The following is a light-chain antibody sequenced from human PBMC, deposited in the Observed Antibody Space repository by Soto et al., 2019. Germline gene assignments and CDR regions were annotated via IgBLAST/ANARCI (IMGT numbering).Light chain of an antibody. CDR3: QQFFNYPWT. CDR2: GAS. Sequence: LPMTQSPSTPSASVGGRVAITCRASQTVSTWLAWYQQKPGTAPRLPIYGASSLNSGVPSSFSGSGSGTEFTLSISSLQPDDFATYYCQQFFNYPWTFGQGTKVDIK. CDR1: QTVSTW. J-gene: IGKJ1*01. V-gene: IGKV1-5*01.